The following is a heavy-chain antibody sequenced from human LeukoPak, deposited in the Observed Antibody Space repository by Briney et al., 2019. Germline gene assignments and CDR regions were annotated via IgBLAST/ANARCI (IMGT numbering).Heavy chain of an antibody. CDR2: MYSSGGT. CDR3: GRHVCSERDACDI. Sequence: SETLSLTCTVSGGTVSRYYWSWIRQPPGKGLEWLAYMYSSGGTNYNPSLKSRATISLDTSRNQVSLKLTSVTAADTAVYYCGRHVCSERDACDIWGQGTVVTVSS. CDR1: GGTVSRYY. D-gene: IGHD3-10*02. V-gene: IGHV4-59*08. J-gene: IGHJ3*02.